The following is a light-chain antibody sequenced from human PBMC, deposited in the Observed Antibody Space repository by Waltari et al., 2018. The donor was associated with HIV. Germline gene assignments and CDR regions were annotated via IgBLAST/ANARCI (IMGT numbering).Light chain of an antibody. J-gene: IGLJ3*02. Sequence: QSALIQFHSVSGSTGQSVTITCTGSSSDVGGYNYVSWYQKRTGKAPNLMIFDVTKRPSGVPNRFSCSKSCNTASLTISGLRAEDEADYYCCSYADNHRWVFGGGTTLTVL. CDR3: CSYADNHRWV. CDR2: DVT. CDR1: SSDVGGYNY. V-gene: IGLV2-11*01.